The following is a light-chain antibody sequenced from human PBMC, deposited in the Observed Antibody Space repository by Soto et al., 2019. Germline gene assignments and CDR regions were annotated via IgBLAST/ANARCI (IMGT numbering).Light chain of an antibody. J-gene: IGKJ4*01. CDR1: QSVSSK. CDR2: GAF. CDR3: QQYNHWPLS. Sequence: EIVLTQSPGTLSLSPGERVTLSCRASQSVSSKLAWFQQKPGQAPRLLIYGAFTSATGIPTRFSGSGSETEFTLTITTLQSEDFAVYYCQQYNHWPLSFGVGTKVDIK. V-gene: IGKV3-15*01.